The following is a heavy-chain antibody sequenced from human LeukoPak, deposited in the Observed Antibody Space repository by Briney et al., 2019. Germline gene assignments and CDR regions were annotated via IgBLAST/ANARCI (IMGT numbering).Heavy chain of an antibody. CDR2: INPNGGGT. CDR3: ARDGDTTGTTHFDY. CDR1: GYFFTGYY. Sequence: ASVKVSCKASGYFFTGYYMHWVRQAPGQGLEWMGWINPNGGGTNYAQRFQGRVTMTRDTSISTAYMDLSTLTSDDTAVYFCARDGDTTGTTHFDYWGQGTLVTVSS. D-gene: IGHD1-1*01. V-gene: IGHV1-2*02. J-gene: IGHJ4*02.